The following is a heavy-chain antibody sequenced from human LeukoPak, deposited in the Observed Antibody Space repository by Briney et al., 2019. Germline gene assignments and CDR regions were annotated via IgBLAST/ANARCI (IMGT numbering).Heavy chain of an antibody. D-gene: IGHD6-19*01. J-gene: IGHJ4*02. CDR2: ISYDGSNR. CDR1: GFTFSSYG. Sequence: PGRSLRLSCAASGFTFSSYGMHWVRQAPGKGLEWVAVISYDGSNRYYADSVKGRFTISRDNSKNTLYLQMSSLRAEDTAVYYCAKTAPDSSGWIPFDYWGQGTLVTVSS. V-gene: IGHV3-30*18. CDR3: AKTAPDSSGWIPFDY.